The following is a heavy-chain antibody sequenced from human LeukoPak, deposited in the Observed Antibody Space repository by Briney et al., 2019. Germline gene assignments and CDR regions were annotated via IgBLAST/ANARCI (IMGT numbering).Heavy chain of an antibody. V-gene: IGHV3-30*02. D-gene: IGHD6-13*01. CDR1: NFTFSSYG. CDR3: AKDRYSSSSTFTVNPFDF. J-gene: IGHJ4*02. CDR2: VRPDGRDK. Sequence: GGSLRLSCAAANFTFSSYGMNWVRQAPGEGLEWVASVRPDGRDKYYADSVKGRFTISRDNSRNTLDLQMNSLRVEDTAVYYCAKDRYSSSSTFTVNPFDFWGQGIPVTVSS.